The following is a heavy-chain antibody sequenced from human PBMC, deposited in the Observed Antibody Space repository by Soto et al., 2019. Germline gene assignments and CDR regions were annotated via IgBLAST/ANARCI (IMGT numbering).Heavy chain of an antibody. D-gene: IGHD6-19*01. CDR2: IYYSGST. V-gene: IGHV4-59*08. CDR3: ARQAVAGTPYYYYGMDV. J-gene: IGHJ6*02. Sequence: ETLSLTCTVSGGSISSYYWSWIRQPPGKGLEWIGYIYYSGSTNYNPSLKSRVTISVDTSKDQFSLKLGSVTAADTAVYYCARQAVAGTPYYYYGMDVWGQGTTVTVSS. CDR1: GGSISSYY.